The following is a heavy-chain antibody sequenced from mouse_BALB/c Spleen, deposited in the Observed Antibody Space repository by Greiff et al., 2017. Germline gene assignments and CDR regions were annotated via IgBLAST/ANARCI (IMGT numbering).Heavy chain of an antibody. CDR3: ARSSLYYYGSLYYFDY. J-gene: IGHJ2*01. CDR2: ISNGGGST. CDR1: GFTFSSYT. V-gene: IGHV5-12-2*01. D-gene: IGHD1-1*01. Sequence: EVQVVESGGGLVQPGGSLKLSCAASGFTFSSYTMSWVRQTPEKRLEWVAYISNGGGSTYYPDTVKGRFTISRDNAKNTLYLQMSSLKSEDTAMYYCARSSLYYYGSLYYFDYWGQGTTLTVSS.